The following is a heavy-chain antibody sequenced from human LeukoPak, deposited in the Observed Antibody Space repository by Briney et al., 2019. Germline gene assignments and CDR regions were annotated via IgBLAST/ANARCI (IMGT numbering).Heavy chain of an antibody. D-gene: IGHD2-15*01. Sequence: PGGSLRLSCAASGFTFSDYYMSWVRQAPGKGLEWVSYISSSGSTIYYADSVKGRFTIYRDNAKTSLYLQMNSLRAEDTAVYYCARVAWGCSGGSCYYYYDSSGYYYFDYWGQGTLVTVSS. CDR1: GFTFSDYY. CDR3: ARVAWGCSGGSCYYYYDSSGYYYFDY. J-gene: IGHJ4*02. V-gene: IGHV3-11*04. CDR2: ISSSGSTI.